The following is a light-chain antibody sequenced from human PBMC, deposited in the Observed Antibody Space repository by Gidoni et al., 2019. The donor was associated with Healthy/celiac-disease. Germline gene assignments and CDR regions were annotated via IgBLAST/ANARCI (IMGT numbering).Light chain of an antibody. CDR2: AAS. V-gene: IGKV1-39*01. Sequence: DIQRTQSPSSLSASVGDRVTITCRASQSISSYFNWYQQKPGKAPKLLIYAASSLQGGVPSRFSGSGSATDFPLTISSLQPEDFATYYCQQSYSTPAFGQGTKVEIK. CDR3: QQSYSTPA. CDR1: QSISSY. J-gene: IGKJ1*01.